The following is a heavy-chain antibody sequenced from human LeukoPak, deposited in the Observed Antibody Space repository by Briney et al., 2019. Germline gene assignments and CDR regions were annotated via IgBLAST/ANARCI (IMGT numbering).Heavy chain of an antibody. CDR2: ISSSSSSI. CDR1: GFTFSSYS. V-gene: IGHV3-48*04. D-gene: IGHD6-13*01. Sequence: GGSLRLSCAASGFTFSSYSMNWVRLAPGKGLEWVSYISSSSSSIYYADSVKGRFAISRDNAKNSLYLQMNSLTAEDTAVYYCARATASGYYYYYMDVWGKATTVTASS. CDR3: ARATASGYYYYYMDV. J-gene: IGHJ6*03.